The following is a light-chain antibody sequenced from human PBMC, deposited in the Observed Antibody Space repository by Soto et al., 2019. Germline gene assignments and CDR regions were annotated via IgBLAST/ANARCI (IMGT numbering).Light chain of an antibody. Sequence: DIPMTQSPSTLSASVGDRVTITCRASQSISSWLAWYQQKPGKAPKLLIYDASSLESGVPSRFSGTGSGTEFTLTISSLQPDDLATYYCQQYKTYWSFGQGTKVEIK. CDR2: DAS. J-gene: IGKJ1*01. CDR3: QQYKTYWS. V-gene: IGKV1-5*01. CDR1: QSISSW.